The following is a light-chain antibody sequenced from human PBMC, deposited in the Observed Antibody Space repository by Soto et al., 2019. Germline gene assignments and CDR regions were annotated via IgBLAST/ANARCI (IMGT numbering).Light chain of an antibody. CDR1: QRVSSD. CDR3: KKYYQWPWT. CDR2: GAS. Sequence: EIVMTQSPATLSVSPGERVTLSCRASQRVSSDLAWYQQKPGQAPRLLIYGASTRATAIPARFSGSGSGTEFTLTISSLQSEDCALYYCKKYYQWPWTFGQGTKVEIK. V-gene: IGKV3-15*01. J-gene: IGKJ1*01.